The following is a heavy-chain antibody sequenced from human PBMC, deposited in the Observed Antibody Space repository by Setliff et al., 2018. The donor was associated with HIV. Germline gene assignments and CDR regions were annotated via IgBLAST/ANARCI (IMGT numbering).Heavy chain of an antibody. CDR2: IRSKAFRGTT. J-gene: IGHJ6*03. CDR3: SRVGSSGWPNYYSYMDV. Sequence: PGGSLRLSCTASGFTFGDYAMSWVRQAPGKGLEWVGFIRSKAFRGTTEYAASVKGRFTISRDDSKSIAYLQMNSLKTEDTAVYYCSRVGSSGWPNYYSYMDVWGKGTTVTVSS. CDR1: GFTFGDYA. D-gene: IGHD6-19*01. V-gene: IGHV3-49*04.